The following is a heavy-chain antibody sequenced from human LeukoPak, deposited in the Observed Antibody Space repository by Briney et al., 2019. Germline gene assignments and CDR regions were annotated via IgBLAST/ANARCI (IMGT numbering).Heavy chain of an antibody. CDR2: IDGSGSP. CDR1: GASISSLH. Sequence: SETLSLTCTVSGASISSLHWSWVRQPPGKGLEGIGYIDGSGSPNYNPSLKGRVTISEDTSKSQFSLRLTSVTAADTAVYYCARGGFYFLYLSQGTLVTVSS. V-gene: IGHV4-59*11. CDR3: ARGGFYFLY. D-gene: IGHD3-16*01. J-gene: IGHJ4*02.